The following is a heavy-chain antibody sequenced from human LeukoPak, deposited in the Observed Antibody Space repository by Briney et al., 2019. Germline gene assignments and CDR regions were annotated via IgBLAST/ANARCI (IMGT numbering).Heavy chain of an antibody. V-gene: IGHV4-59*01. J-gene: IGHJ6*02. CDR2: IYYSGST. Sequence: SETLSLTCTVSGGSISSYYWSWIRQPPGKGLEWIGYIYYSGSTNYNPSLKSRVTISVDTSKNQFSLKLSSVTAADTAVYYCAGGAAVDYDLWSGPRSSYYYYGMDVWGQGTTVTVSS. CDR1: GGSISSYY. D-gene: IGHD3-3*01. CDR3: AGGAAVDYDLWSGPRSSYYYYGMDV.